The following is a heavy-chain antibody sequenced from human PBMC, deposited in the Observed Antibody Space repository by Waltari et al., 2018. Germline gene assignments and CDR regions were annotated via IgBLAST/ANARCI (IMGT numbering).Heavy chain of an antibody. D-gene: IGHD3-22*01. V-gene: IGHV3-30*10. CDR3: ARGRGFYDNFGDVAFET. J-gene: IGHJ3*02. CDR2: VSFDGDSN. Sequence: VQMVQSGGGVVQPGRSVKLYCPASGFTFRNFAMHWVRQAPGKGLEWLAVVSFDGDSNNHIDSLKGRINISRDNSKNTLFLQMNSLRPEDTATYYCARGRGFYDNFGDVAFETWGQGTLVIVSS. CDR1: GFTFRNFA.